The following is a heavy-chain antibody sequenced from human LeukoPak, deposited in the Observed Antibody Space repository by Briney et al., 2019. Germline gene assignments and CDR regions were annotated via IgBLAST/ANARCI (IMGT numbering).Heavy chain of an antibody. V-gene: IGHV4-34*01. J-gene: IGHJ6*04. CDR3: ARTPRKVTTYYYGMDV. CDR1: GGSFSGYY. Sequence: PSETLSLTCAVYGGSFSGYYWSWIRQPPGKGLEWIGEINHSESTNYNPSLKSRVTISVDTSKNQFSLKLSSVTAADTAVYYCARTPRKVTTYYYGMDVWGKGTTVTVSS. CDR2: INHSEST. D-gene: IGHD4-17*01.